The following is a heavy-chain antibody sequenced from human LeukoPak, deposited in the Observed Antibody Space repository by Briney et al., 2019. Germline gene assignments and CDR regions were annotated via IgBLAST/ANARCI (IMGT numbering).Heavy chain of an antibody. CDR3: ARGPYGDYVDALDY. J-gene: IGHJ4*02. CDR1: GFTFNTYS. Sequence: GGSLRLSCAASGFTFNTYSMNWVRQAPGKGLEWVSYISDSSGTIYYADSVRGRFTISRDNAKNSLYLQMNSLRAEDTAVYYCARGPYGDYVDALDYWGQGTLVTVSS. V-gene: IGHV3-48*01. D-gene: IGHD4-17*01. CDR2: ISDSSGTI.